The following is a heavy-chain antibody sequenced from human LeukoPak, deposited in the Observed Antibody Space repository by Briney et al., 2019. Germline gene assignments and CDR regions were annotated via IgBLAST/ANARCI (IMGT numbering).Heavy chain of an antibody. J-gene: IGHJ6*03. CDR3: ARCHYYDSSGYPFYYYYMDV. D-gene: IGHD3-22*01. Sequence: SETLSLTCTVSGGSISSGGYYWSWIRQPPGKGLEWIGYIYHSGSTYYSPSLKSRVTMSVDRSKNQFSLKLSSVTAADTAVYYCARCHYYDSSGYPFYYYYMDVWGKGTTVTVSS. CDR2: IYHSGST. CDR1: GGSISSGGYY. V-gene: IGHV4-30-2*01.